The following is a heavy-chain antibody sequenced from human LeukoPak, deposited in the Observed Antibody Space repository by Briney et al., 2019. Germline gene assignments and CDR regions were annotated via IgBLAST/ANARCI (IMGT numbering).Heavy chain of an antibody. CDR1: GFTFSSYA. CDR2: ISSSSSYI. V-gene: IGHV3-21*01. J-gene: IGHJ3*02. Sequence: PGGSLRLSCAASGFTFSSYAMSWVRQAPGKGLEWVSSISSSSSYIYYADSVKGRFTISRDNAKNSLYLQMNSLRAEGTAVYYCARDVADDSSGHYLPDAFDIWGQGTMVTVSS. D-gene: IGHD3-22*01. CDR3: ARDVADDSSGHYLPDAFDI.